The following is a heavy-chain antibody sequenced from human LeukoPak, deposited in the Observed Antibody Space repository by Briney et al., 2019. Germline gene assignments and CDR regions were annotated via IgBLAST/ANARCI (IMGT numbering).Heavy chain of an antibody. CDR1: GYTFTSYG. CDR2: ISAYNGNT. Sequence: ASVKVPCKASGYTFTSYGISWVRQAPGQGLEWMGWISAYNGNTNYAQKLQGRVTMTTDTSTSTAYMELRSLRSDDTAVYYCARVKKGYSYGTAFDYWGQGTLVTVSS. D-gene: IGHD5-18*01. J-gene: IGHJ4*02. V-gene: IGHV1-18*01. CDR3: ARVKKGYSYGTAFDY.